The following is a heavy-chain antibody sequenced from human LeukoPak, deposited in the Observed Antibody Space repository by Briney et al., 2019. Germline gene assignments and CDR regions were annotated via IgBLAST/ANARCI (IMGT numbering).Heavy chain of an antibody. D-gene: IGHD5-12*01. CDR3: ARNENSGWGYFDY. CDR2: IYSGGST. CDR1: GFTVSSNY. V-gene: IGHV3-53*01. Sequence: GGSLRLSCAASGFTVSSNYMSWVRQAPGKGLEWVSVIYSGGSTYYADSVKGRFTISRENSKNTLYLQMNSLRAEDTAVYYCARNENSGWGYFDYWGQGTLVTVSS. J-gene: IGHJ4*02.